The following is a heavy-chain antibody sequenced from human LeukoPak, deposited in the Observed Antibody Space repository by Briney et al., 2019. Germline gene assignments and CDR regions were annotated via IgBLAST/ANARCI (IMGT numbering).Heavy chain of an antibody. CDR1: GFTFSTYG. V-gene: IGHV3-23*01. CDR2: ISDSGGST. Sequence: GGSLRLSCAASGFTFSTYGLTWVRQAPGKGLEWVSSISDSGGSTQSADPVKGRFTISRDNSKNTLYLQMNSLRAEDTAEYYCAKHTHNHGGFFDPWGQGTLVTVSS. CDR3: AKHTHNHGGFFDP. J-gene: IGHJ5*02. D-gene: IGHD2-15*01.